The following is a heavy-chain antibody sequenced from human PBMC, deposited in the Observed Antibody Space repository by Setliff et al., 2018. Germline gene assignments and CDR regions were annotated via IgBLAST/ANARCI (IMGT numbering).Heavy chain of an antibody. CDR2: IGGHNDDP. V-gene: IGHV1-18*01. CDR3: ARTGGSYLWRNDY. D-gene: IGHD1-26*01. Sequence: ASVKVSCKASGYPFNNYGISWLRQTPGQGLEWMGWIGGHNDDPLFAQKFQGRVTMTTDTSTTTAYMELRSLRSDDTAVYYCARTGGSYLWRNDYWGQGTLVTVSS. CDR1: GYPFNNYG. J-gene: IGHJ4*02.